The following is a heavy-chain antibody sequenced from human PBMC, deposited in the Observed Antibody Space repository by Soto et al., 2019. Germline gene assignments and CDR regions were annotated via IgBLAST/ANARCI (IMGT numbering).Heavy chain of an antibody. D-gene: IGHD2-8*01. CDR2: ISFSSSTI. Sequence: EVQLVESGGGLVQPGGSLRLSCAASGFTFSSYSMNWVRQAPGKGLEWVSYISFSSSTIFYADSVRGRFTISRDNAKNSLYLQMNTQRDEDTAVYYCARDNGMAGSFDPWGQGTLVTVSS. CDR3: ARDNGMAGSFDP. V-gene: IGHV3-48*02. CDR1: GFTFSSYS. J-gene: IGHJ5*02.